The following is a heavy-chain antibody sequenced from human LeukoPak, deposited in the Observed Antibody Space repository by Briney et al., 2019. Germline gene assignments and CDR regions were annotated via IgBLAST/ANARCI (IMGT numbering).Heavy chain of an antibody. D-gene: IGHD6-13*01. J-gene: IGHJ6*02. CDR3: ARLARVAAAGSYSYHSLDV. CDR1: GGSITSYY. CDR2: IYYSGST. Sequence: SETLSLTCSVSGGSITSYYWSWIRQPPGKGLEWIGYIYYSGSTNYNPSLKSRVTISVDTSKNQFSLRLSSVTAADTAAYYCARLARVAAAGSYSYHSLDVWGQGTTVTVSS. V-gene: IGHV4-59*08.